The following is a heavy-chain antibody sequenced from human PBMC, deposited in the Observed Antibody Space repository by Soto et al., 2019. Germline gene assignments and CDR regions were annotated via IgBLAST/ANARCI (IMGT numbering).Heavy chain of an antibody. CDR3: AHRGYGNYPRDNWFDP. D-gene: IGHD4-17*01. CDR1: GFSLSSDGVG. Sequence: QITLKESGPTLVKPTQTLTLTCTFSGFSLSSDGVGVGWIRQPPGKALEWLALIYWNNDIRYSPSLKNRLTITKDTSKNQVVLTITNLDPVDTATYYCAHRGYGNYPRDNWFDPWGHGTLVTVSS. V-gene: IGHV2-5*01. CDR2: IYWNNDI. J-gene: IGHJ5*02.